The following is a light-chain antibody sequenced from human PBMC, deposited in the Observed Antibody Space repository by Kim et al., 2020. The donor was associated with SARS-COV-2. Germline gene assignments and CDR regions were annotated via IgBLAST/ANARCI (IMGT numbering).Light chain of an antibody. J-gene: IGLJ1*01. CDR2: DVS. CDR3: TSYTSSGTYV. V-gene: IGLV2-14*04. CDR1: SSDVCGYNY. Sequence: GQSITISCTGTSSDVCGYNYVSWYQQYPDKGPKLMIYDVSKRPSGLSNRFSGSKSGNTASLTISGLQAEDEADYYCTSYTSSGTYVFGTGTKVTVL.